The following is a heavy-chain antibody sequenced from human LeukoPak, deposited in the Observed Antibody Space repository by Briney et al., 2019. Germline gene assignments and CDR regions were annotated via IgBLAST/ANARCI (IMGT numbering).Heavy chain of an antibody. D-gene: IGHD3-10*01. Sequence: SETLSLTCAVYGGSFSGYYWSWIRQPPGKGLEGIGEINHSGSTNYNPSLKSRVTISVDTSKNQSSLKLSSVTAADTAVYYCAAYGSGSYVDSFDYWGQGTLVTVSS. J-gene: IGHJ4*02. CDR1: GGSFSGYY. V-gene: IGHV4-34*01. CDR3: AAYGSGSYVDSFDY. CDR2: INHSGST.